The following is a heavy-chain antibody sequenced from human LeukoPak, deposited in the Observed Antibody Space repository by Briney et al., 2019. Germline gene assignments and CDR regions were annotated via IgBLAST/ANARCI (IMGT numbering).Heavy chain of an antibody. Sequence: SQTLSLTCVISGDSVSRNRAAGTWIGQSPSRGLEWLGRTYYRSTWYYEYSVSVESRIIINPETSKNQFALQVNSVSPEDTAVYYCAREELGFDHWGQGTLVTVSS. J-gene: IGHJ4*02. CDR1: GDSVSRNRAA. CDR2: TYYRSTWYY. CDR3: AREELGFDH. V-gene: IGHV6-1*01. D-gene: IGHD3-16*01.